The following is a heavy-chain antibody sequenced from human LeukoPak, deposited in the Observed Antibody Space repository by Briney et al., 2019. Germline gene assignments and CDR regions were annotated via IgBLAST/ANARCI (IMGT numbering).Heavy chain of an antibody. D-gene: IGHD5-24*01. J-gene: IGHJ4*02. CDR1: GFTFSSYS. CDR3: ARGFGMATIGSVLVPFDY. V-gene: IGHV3-48*04. CDR2: ISSSSSTI. Sequence: PGGSLRLSCAASGFTFSSYSMNWVRQAPGKGLEWVSYISSSSSTIYYADSVKGRFTISRDNAKNSLYLQMNSLRAEDTAVYYCARGFGMATIGSVLVPFDYWGQGTLVTVSS.